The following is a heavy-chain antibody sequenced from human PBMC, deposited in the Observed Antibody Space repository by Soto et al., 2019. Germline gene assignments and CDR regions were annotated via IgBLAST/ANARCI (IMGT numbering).Heavy chain of an antibody. J-gene: IGHJ4*02. Sequence: EVQLVESGGGLVKPGGSLRLSCAASGFTFSDAWMTWVRQAPGKGLEWVGRLKSKVDGETADYGAPVKGRCVMSRDDSENMLYLEMSNLRIDDTAVYYCTTHDYWGQGTLVTVSS. CDR1: GFTFSDAW. CDR2: LKSKVDGETA. CDR3: TTHDY. V-gene: IGHV3-15*01.